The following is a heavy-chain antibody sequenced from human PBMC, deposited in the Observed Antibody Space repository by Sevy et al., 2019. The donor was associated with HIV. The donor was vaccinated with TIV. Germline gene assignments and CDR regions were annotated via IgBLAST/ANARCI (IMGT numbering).Heavy chain of an antibody. Sequence: SETLSLTCTVSGGSISSYYWSWIRQPPGKGLEWIGYIYYSGSTNYNPSLKSRVTISVDTSKNQFSLKPSSVTAADTAVYYCARAESIAARRFFDYWGQGTLVTVSS. CDR2: IYYSGST. CDR1: GGSISSYY. J-gene: IGHJ4*02. V-gene: IGHV4-59*01. CDR3: ARAESIAARRFFDY. D-gene: IGHD6-6*01.